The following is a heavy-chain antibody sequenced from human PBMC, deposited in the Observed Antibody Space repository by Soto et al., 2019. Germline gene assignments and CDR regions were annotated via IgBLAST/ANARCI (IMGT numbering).Heavy chain of an antibody. CDR1: GGSFSDYF. D-gene: IGHD6-6*01. CDR3: AGREFASSSFHYYYYAVDV. V-gene: IGHV4-34*01. Sequence: SETLSLTCAVYGGSFSDYFWTWIRQPPGKGLEWIGEINHSGITNFNPSLKSRVAISADTSRNQFSLRVTSVTAADTAVYYCAGREFASSSFHYYYYAVDVWGQGTTVTVS. CDR2: INHSGIT. J-gene: IGHJ6*02.